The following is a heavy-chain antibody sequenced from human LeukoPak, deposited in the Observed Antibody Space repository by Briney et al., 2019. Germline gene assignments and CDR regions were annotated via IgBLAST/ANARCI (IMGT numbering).Heavy chain of an antibody. Sequence: GGSLRLSCAASGFTFSDYYMSWIRQAPGEGLEWVSYISSSSSYTNYADSVKGRFTISRDNAKNSLYLQMNSLRAEDTAVYYCARTVVRGYHDDYWGQGTLVTVSS. V-gene: IGHV3-11*03. CDR2: ISSSSSYT. CDR3: ARTVVRGYHDDY. D-gene: IGHD3-10*01. CDR1: GFTFSDYY. J-gene: IGHJ4*02.